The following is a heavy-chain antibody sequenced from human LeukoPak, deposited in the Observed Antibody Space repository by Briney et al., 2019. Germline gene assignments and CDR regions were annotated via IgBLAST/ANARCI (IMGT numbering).Heavy chain of an antibody. CDR2: VNAGNGNT. CDR1: GYTFTSYA. V-gene: IGHV1-3*01. D-gene: IGHD6-19*01. Sequence: GASVKVSCKASGYTFTSYAMHWVRQAPGQRLEWMGWVNAGNGNTKYSQKFQGRVTITRDTSASTAYMELSSLRSEDTAVYYCARDLDGSGWPRFDYWGQGTLVTVSS. CDR3: ARDLDGSGWPRFDY. J-gene: IGHJ4*02.